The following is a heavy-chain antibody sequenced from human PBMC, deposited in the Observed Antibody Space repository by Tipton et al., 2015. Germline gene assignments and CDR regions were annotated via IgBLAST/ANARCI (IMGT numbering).Heavy chain of an antibody. D-gene: IGHD6-6*01. CDR2: ITGGSDTV. Sequence: GSLRLSCAASGFTFSVYSMTWVRQAPGKGLEWVSYITGGSDTVYYADSVKGRFSISRDNAKNSLYLQMDSLRHEDTAVYYCARVRYTSSSARFLDYWGQGALVTVSS. J-gene: IGHJ4*02. CDR3: ARVRYTSSSARFLDY. V-gene: IGHV3-48*02. CDR1: GFTFSVYS.